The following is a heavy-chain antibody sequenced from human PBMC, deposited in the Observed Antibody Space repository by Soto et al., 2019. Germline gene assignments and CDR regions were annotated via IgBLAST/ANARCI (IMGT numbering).Heavy chain of an antibody. Sequence: EVQLLESGGDLVQPGGSLRLSCAASGATLPFIKYAMAWVRQAPGKGLEWVSTISGSGDDTYYADSVRGRFTISRDNSKNTLYLQMNSLRAEDTAVYYCTKSRVTIFGDVWGQGTTVIVSS. D-gene: IGHD3-3*01. V-gene: IGHV3-23*01. J-gene: IGHJ6*02. CDR2: ISGSGDDT. CDR1: GATLPFIKYA. CDR3: TKSRVTIFGDV.